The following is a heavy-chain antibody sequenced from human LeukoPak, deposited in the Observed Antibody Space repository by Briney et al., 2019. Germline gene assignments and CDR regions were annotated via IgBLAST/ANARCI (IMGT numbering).Heavy chain of an antibody. J-gene: IGHJ6*03. CDR3: ARGRVSSSTWYSTYYYYFYMDV. CDR1: GGSISSSSYY. CDR2: IYYSGST. D-gene: IGHD1-1*01. V-gene: IGHV4-39*07. Sequence: PSETLSLTCTVSGGSISSSSYYWGWIRQPPGKGLEWIGSIYYSGSTYYNPSLKSRVTISVDTSKNQFSLKLSSVTAADTAVYYCARGRVSSSTWYSTYYYYFYMDVWGEGTTVTVSS.